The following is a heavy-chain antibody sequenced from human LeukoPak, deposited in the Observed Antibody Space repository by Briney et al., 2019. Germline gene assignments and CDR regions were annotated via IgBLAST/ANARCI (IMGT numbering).Heavy chain of an antibody. J-gene: IGHJ4*02. CDR2: INHSGST. CDR1: GGSFSGYY. D-gene: IGHD6-19*01. V-gene: IGHV4-34*01. CDR3: ARANPSGLISDY. Sequence: PSETLSLTCAVYGGSFSGYYWSWIRQPPGKGLEWTGEINHSGSTNYNPSLKSRATISVDTSKNQFSLKLSSVTAADTAVYYCARANPSGLISDYWGQGTLVTVSS.